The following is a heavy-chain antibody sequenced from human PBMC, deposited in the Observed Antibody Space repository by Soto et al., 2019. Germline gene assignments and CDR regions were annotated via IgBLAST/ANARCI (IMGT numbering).Heavy chain of an antibody. CDR1: GGSISSGDYY. CDR2: IYYSGST. D-gene: IGHD3-22*01. J-gene: IGHJ4*02. V-gene: IGHV4-30-4*01. CDR3: ARGSYYYDNSGYYXY. Sequence: SETLSLTCTVSGGSISSGDYYWSWIRQPPGKGLEWIGYIYYSGSTYYNPSLKSRVTISVDTSKNQFSLKLSSVTAADTAVYYCARGSYYYDNSGYYXYWSQGTLVTVSS.